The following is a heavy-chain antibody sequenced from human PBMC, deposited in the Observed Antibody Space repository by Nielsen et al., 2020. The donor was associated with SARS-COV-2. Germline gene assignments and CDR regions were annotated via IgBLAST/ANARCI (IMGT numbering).Heavy chain of an antibody. D-gene: IGHD3-3*01. CDR1: GFTFSGSA. CDR2: IRSYANEYAT. V-gene: IGHV3-73*01. J-gene: IGHJ4*02. Sequence: GGSLRLSCAVSGFTFSGSALHWVRQAPGKGLEWLGRIRSYANEYATAYAASVKGRFTISRDDSKNTAYLQMNSLKTEDTAVYYCTRDDFWSGFQWYWGQGTLVTVSS. CDR3: TRDDFWSGFQWY.